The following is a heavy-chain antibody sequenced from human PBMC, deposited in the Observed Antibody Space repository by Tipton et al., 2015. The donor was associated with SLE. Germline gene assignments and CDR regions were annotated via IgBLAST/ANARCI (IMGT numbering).Heavy chain of an antibody. V-gene: IGHV3-21*04. Sequence: QLVQSGGGLVKPGGSLRLSCAASGFTFSSYSMNWVRQAPGKGLEWVSSISSSSSYIYYADSVKGRFTISRDNAKNSLYLQMNSLRTEDTALYYCAKANLYYYDSSGLDLWGQGTMVTVSS. CDR2: ISSSSSYI. J-gene: IGHJ3*01. D-gene: IGHD3-22*01. CDR1: GFTFSSYS. CDR3: AKANLYYYDSSGLDL.